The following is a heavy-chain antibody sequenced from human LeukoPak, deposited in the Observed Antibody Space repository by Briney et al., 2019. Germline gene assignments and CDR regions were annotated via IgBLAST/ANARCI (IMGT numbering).Heavy chain of an antibody. CDR3: AKDNVKATTIRRVPHYMDV. V-gene: IGHV3-21*01. J-gene: IGHJ6*03. Sequence: GGSLRLSCAASGFTFSSYSMNWVRQAPGKGLEWVSSISSSSSYIYYADSVKGRFTISRDNAKNSLYLQMNSLRAEDTAVYYCAKDNVKATTIRRVPHYMDVWGKGTTVTVSS. D-gene: IGHD5-12*01. CDR2: ISSSSSYI. CDR1: GFTFSSYS.